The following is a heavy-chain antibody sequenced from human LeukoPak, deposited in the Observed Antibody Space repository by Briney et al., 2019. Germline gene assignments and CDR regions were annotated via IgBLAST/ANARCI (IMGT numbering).Heavy chain of an antibody. CDR2: IKQDGTQK. V-gene: IGHV3-7*05. CDR1: RFSLSNAW. J-gene: IGHJ3*02. CDR3: ARDCGSDCSQAFDI. Sequence: GGSLRLSCEASRFSLSNAWMSWVRQAPGEGLEWVADIKQDGTQKYYVDSVEGRFTISRDNAKNSLYLQMNSLRVEDTAVYYCARDCGSDCSQAFDIWGQGTMVTVSS. D-gene: IGHD2-21*02.